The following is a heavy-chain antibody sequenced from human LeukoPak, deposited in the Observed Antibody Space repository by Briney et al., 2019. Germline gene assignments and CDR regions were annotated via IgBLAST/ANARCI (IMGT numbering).Heavy chain of an antibody. CDR1: GGSISGYY. CDR2: IYYSGST. J-gene: IGHJ4*02. V-gene: IGHV4-59*08. CDR3: ARHGSSWYYFDY. Sequence: SETLSLTCTVSGGSISGYYWSWIRQPPGKGLEWIGYIYYSGSTNYNPSLKSRVTISVDTSKNRFSLKLSSVTAADTAVYYCARHGSSWYYFDYWGQGTLVTVSS. D-gene: IGHD6-13*01.